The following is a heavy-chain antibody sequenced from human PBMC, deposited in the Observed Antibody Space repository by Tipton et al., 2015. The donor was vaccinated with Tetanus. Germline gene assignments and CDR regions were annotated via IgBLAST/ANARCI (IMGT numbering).Heavy chain of an antibody. CDR3: ARDGLVRAFSLDY. V-gene: IGHV3-53*01. D-gene: IGHD1-26*01. CDR1: GLPVSSMY. J-gene: IGHJ4*02. CDR2: TYSGGST. Sequence: QLVQSGGTLVQSGGSLRLSCAVSGLPVSSMYMSWVRQPPGKGLEWVSLTYSGGSTYYADSVKCRFSISRDNSKNTLYLQMTGLRAEDTAVYYCARDGLVRAFSLDYWGQGTLVTVSS.